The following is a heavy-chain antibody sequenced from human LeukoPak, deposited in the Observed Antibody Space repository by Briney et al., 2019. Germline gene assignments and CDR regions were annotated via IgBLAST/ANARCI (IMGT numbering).Heavy chain of an antibody. Sequence: PGGSLRLSCAASGFTFSSYAMPWVRQAPGKGLEWVAVISYDGSNKYYADSVKGRFTISRDNSKNTLYLQMNSLRAEDTAVYYCARGGDSCYSGYYYGMDVWGQGTTVTVSS. CDR1: GFTFSSYA. CDR2: ISYDGSNK. D-gene: IGHD2-2*01. J-gene: IGHJ6*02. V-gene: IGHV3-30-3*01. CDR3: ARGGDSCYSGYYYGMDV.